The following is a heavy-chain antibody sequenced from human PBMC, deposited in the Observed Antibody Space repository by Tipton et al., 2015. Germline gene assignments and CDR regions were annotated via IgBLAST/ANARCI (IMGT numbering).Heavy chain of an antibody. CDR1: GYNFTSFD. CDR3: ARDRVGVAGVDFDY. J-gene: IGHJ4*01. D-gene: IGHD6-19*01. CDR2: ISAYNGNT. V-gene: IGHV1-18*01. Sequence: QLVQSGAEVKKPGASVKLSCEASGYNFTSFDIHWVRQAPGQGLQWMGWISAYNGNTNYGETLQGRVTMTTDTSTSTAYMELRSLRSDDTAIYYCARDRVGVAGVDFDYWGQGTLVSVSS.